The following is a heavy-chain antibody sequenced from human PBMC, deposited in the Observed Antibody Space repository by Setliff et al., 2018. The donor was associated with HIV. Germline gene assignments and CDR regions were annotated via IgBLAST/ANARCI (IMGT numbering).Heavy chain of an antibody. CDR2: IYYSGST. J-gene: IGHJ4*02. CDR1: GVSSSSHY. D-gene: IGHD2-21*02. V-gene: IGHV4-59*04. CDR3: ARQQTALFVDY. Sequence: SETLSLTCTVSGVSSSSHYWSWIRQPPGKGLEWIGSIYYSGSTHYNPSLKSRVTMSVDTPKNQFSLKLTSVTAADMALYYCARQQTALFVDYWGQGTLVTVSS.